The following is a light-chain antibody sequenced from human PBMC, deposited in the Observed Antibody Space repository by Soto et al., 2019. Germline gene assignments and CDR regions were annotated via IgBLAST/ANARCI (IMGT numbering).Light chain of an antibody. J-gene: IGKJ2*01. CDR1: DNIVHW. CDR2: KAA. Sequence: DIQITQSPSTQSASVGDRVAITCRASDNIVHWVAWYQQKPGKAPKLLIYKAANLADEVPSRFAGSGSGTDLTLTISNLQTEDFATYVCQQSYTTPVYSFGQGTRLEIK. V-gene: IGKV1-5*03. CDR3: QQSYTTPVYS.